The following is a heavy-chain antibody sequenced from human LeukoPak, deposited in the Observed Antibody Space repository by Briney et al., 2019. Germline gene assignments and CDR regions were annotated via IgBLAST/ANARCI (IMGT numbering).Heavy chain of an antibody. CDR3: ARAGGGNPDFDY. Sequence: ASVKVSCKASGGTFSSYAISWVRQAPGQGLEWMGRIIPILGIANYAQKFQGRVTITADKSTSTAYMELSSLRSEDTAVYYCARAGGGNPDFDYWGQGTLVTVSS. D-gene: IGHD4-23*01. V-gene: IGHV1-69*04. CDR2: IIPILGIA. CDR1: GGTFSSYA. J-gene: IGHJ4*02.